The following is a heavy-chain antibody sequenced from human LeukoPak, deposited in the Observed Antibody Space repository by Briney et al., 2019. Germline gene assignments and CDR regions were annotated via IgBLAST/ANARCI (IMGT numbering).Heavy chain of an antibody. Sequence: KPGESLRIAWKGSGYSFTNYWIAWVRQMPGKGLEWMGIFYPLDSDTRYSPSFQGHVTNSADKSTSTAHLQWSSLKASDTAMYYCASQYYDSSGYYQNDAFDIWGQGTMVTVSS. CDR2: FYPLDSDT. J-gene: IGHJ3*02. D-gene: IGHD3-22*01. CDR1: GYSFTNYW. CDR3: ASQYYDSSGYYQNDAFDI. V-gene: IGHV5-51*03.